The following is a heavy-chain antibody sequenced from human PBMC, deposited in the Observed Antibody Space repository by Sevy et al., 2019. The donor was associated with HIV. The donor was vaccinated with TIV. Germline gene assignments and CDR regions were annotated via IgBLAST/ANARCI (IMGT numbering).Heavy chain of an antibody. CDR1: GFTFSTYG. CDR2: IWYDGSNK. V-gene: IGHV3-33*01. D-gene: IGHD5-18*01. J-gene: IGHJ4*02. Sequence: GGSPRLSCAASGFTFSTYGMHWVRQAPGKGLEWVAVIWYDGSNKYYADSVKGRFTISRDNSKNTLYLQMNSLRAEDTAVYYCARDGDTAVGYYFDYWGQGTLVTVSS. CDR3: ARDGDTAVGYYFDY.